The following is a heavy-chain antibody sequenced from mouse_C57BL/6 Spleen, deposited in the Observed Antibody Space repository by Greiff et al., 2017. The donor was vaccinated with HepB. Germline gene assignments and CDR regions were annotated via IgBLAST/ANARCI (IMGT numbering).Heavy chain of an antibody. CDR3: ARNSQTAQATSYYFDY. CDR2: IWTGGGT. D-gene: IGHD3-2*02. J-gene: IGHJ2*01. CDR1: GFSLTSYA. V-gene: IGHV2-9-1*01. Sequence: VQLKESGPGLVAPSQSLSITCTVSGFSLTSYAISWVRQPPGKGLEWLGVIWTGGGTNYNSALKSRLSISKDNSKSQVFLKMNSLQTDDTARYYCARNSQTAQATSYYFDYWGQGTTLTVSS.